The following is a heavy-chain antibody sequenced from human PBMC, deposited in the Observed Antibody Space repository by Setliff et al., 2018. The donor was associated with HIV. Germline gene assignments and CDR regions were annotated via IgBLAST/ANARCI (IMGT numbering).Heavy chain of an antibody. Sequence: ASVKVSCKASGYTFTSYGINWVRQATGQGLEWMGWMNPNSGNTGYAQKFQGRVTMTRNTSISTAYMELSSLRSEDTAVYYCARGYYLQRYCSGGSCYAPLGYWGQGTLVTVSS. V-gene: IGHV1-8*02. J-gene: IGHJ4*02. D-gene: IGHD2-15*01. CDR1: GYTFTSYG. CDR3: ARGYYLQRYCSGGSCYAPLGY. CDR2: MNPNSGNT.